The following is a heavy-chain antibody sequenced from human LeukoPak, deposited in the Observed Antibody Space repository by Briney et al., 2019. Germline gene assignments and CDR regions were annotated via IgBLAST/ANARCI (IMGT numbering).Heavy chain of an antibody. CDR3: ARRGARSAIFRVDDAFDI. J-gene: IGHJ3*02. CDR1: GYSFTSYW. CDR2: IYPGDSDT. D-gene: IGHD3-3*01. V-gene: IGHV5-51*01. Sequence: GESLKISCKGSGYSFTSYWIVWVRQMPGKGLEWMGIIYPGDSDTRYSPSFQGQVTISADKSISTAYLQWSSLKASNTAMYYCARRGARSAIFRVDDAFDIWGQGTMATVSS.